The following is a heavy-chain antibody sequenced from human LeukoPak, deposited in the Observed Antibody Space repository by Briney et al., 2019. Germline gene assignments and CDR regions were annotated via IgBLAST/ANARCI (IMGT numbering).Heavy chain of an antibody. Sequence: GGSLRLSCAASGFTFSSYAMSWVRQAPGKGLEWVSAISGSGDSMYYADSVKGRFTISRDNSKNTLCLQMNSLRAEDTAVYYCAKSKESYYYGMDVWGQGTTVTVSS. CDR3: AKSKESYYYGMDV. CDR2: ISGSGDSM. CDR1: GFTFSSYA. J-gene: IGHJ6*02. V-gene: IGHV3-23*01.